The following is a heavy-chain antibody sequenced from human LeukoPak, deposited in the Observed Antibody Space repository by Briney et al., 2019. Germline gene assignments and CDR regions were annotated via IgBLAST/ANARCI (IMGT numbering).Heavy chain of an antibody. CDR3: AKSKLAYCGGDCYSGFDY. CDR2: ISGSGGST. D-gene: IGHD2-21*02. V-gene: IGHV3-23*01. Sequence: PGGSLRLSCAASGFTFSSYAMSWVRQAPGKGLEWVPAISGSGGSTYYADSVKGRFTISRDNSKNTLYLQMNSLRAEDTAVYYCAKSKLAYCGGDCYSGFDYWGQGTLVTVSS. CDR1: GFTFSSYA. J-gene: IGHJ4*02.